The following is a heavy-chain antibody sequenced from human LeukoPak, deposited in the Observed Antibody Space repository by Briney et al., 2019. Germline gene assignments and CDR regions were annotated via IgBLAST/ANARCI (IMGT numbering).Heavy chain of an antibody. Sequence: GGSLRLSCAASGFTFSSYSMNWVPQAPGKGLKWISSISSSNTYIYYADSLKGRFTISRDNAKNSLYLQMNSLRAEDTAVYYCVRDPIGDYWGQGTLVTVSS. CDR3: VRDPIGDY. J-gene: IGHJ4*02. CDR2: ISSSNTYI. D-gene: IGHD3-10*01. V-gene: IGHV3-21*01. CDR1: GFTFSSYS.